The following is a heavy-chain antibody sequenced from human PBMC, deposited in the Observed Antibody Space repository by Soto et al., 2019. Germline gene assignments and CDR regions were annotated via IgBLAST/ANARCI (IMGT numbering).Heavy chain of an antibody. J-gene: IGHJ4*02. CDR3: AGDRMHSRDS. D-gene: IGHD1-26*01. Sequence: QVQLVQSGAEVKKPGASVKVSCKASGYTFTSNGISWVRQAPGQGLEWMGWISANSGNTNYAQKLQGRVTMATDTSTGTVYMELWSLSFGDTAVYYCAGDRMHSRDSWCQGTLVTVSS. V-gene: IGHV1-18*01. CDR2: ISANSGNT. CDR1: GYTFTSNG.